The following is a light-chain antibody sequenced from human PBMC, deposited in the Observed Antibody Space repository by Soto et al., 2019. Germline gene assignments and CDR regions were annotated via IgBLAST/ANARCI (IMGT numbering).Light chain of an antibody. CDR2: AAS. CDR1: QSISSY. CDR3: QQSYSTPRT. J-gene: IGKJ1*01. V-gene: IGKV1-39*01. Sequence: DIQMTQSPSSLSASVVDSVIITGLASQSISSYLNWYQQKPGKAPKLLIYAASSLQSGAPSRFSGSGSGTDFTLTISSLQPEDFATYYCQQSYSTPRTFGQGTKVDIK.